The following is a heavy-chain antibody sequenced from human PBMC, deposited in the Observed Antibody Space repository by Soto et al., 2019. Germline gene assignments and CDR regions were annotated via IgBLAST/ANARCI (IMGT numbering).Heavy chain of an antibody. CDR3: ARAEYISAY. CDR2: IGSGGSPI. Sequence: QVQLVESGGGLVKPGGSLRLSCAASGFTFSDFYMTWIRQAPGKGLEWIAYIGSGGSPIYYADSVKGRFTISWDNSKKSLYLQMNSLRADDTAMYFCARAEYISAYWGQGTLVTVSS. J-gene: IGHJ4*02. V-gene: IGHV3-11*01. CDR1: GFTFSDFY. D-gene: IGHD6-19*01.